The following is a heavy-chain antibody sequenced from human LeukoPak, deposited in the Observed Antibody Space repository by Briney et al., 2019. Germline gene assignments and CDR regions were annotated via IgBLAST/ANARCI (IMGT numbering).Heavy chain of an antibody. CDR2: ISGGSGGT. CDR1: GITFGTYA. J-gene: IGHJ4*02. CDR3: AKDYNWGWDY. Sequence: PGGPLRLSCVVSGITFGTYAMSWVRQAPGKGLEWVSSISGGSGGTHYADSVKGRVTISRDNSKNTLYLQMESLRAEDTAVYYCAKDYNWGWDYWGQGSLVIVSS. V-gene: IGHV3-23*01. D-gene: IGHD7-27*01.